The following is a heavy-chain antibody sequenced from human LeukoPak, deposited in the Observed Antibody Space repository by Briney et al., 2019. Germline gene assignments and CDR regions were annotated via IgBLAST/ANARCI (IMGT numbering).Heavy chain of an antibody. V-gene: IGHV4-39*01. J-gene: IGHJ4*02. Sequence: PSETLSLTCTVSGGSISSNSYYWGWIRQPPGKGLEWIGSFYYSGSTSHNPSLKSRVTISVDTSKTQFSLKLSSVTAADTAVYYCARTVPAYYFDYWGQGTLVTVSS. CDR2: FYYSGST. D-gene: IGHD2-2*01. CDR1: GGSISSNSYY. CDR3: ARTVPAYYFDY.